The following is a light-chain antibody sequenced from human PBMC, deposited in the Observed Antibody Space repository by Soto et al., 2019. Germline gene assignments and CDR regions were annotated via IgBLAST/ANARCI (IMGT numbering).Light chain of an antibody. V-gene: IGLV1-40*01. CDR3: QSYDHSLTGFVV. Sequence: QPVLTQPPSVSGAPGQRVTISCTGTSSNIGAGYDVHWYQQLPGTAPKLLIHGHTNRPSGVPDRFSGSRSGTSSTLAITGLQAEDEADYYCQSYDHSLTGFVVFGGGTKLTVL. CDR1: SSNIGAGYD. CDR2: GHT. J-gene: IGLJ2*01.